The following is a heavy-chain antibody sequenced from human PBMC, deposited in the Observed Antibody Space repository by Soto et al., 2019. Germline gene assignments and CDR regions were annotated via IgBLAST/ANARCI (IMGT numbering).Heavy chain of an antibody. D-gene: IGHD1-1*01. CDR3: TSGYNCVTDDFDY. Sequence: QVQLVQSGAEVKKPGASVKVSCKDSGYTLTNYDINWVRRATGQGLEWMGWMNPNSGDSGFTQKFQVRVNMTRAAANRTAYMELTSLPSENTAVYYCTSGYNCVTDDFDYWGQGTLVIVTS. J-gene: IGHJ4*02. V-gene: IGHV1-8*01. CDR2: MNPNSGDS. CDR1: GYTLTNYD.